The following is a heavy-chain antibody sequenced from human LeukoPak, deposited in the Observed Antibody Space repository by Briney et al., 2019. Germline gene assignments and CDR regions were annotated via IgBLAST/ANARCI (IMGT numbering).Heavy chain of an antibody. CDR3: AKDRWGPSKWELGDY. CDR1: GFTFSSYA. D-gene: IGHD1-26*01. CDR2: ISGSGGST. Sequence: GGSLRLSCAASGFTFSSYAMSWVRQAPGKGLEWVSAISGSGGSTYYADSVKGRFTISRDNSKNTLYLQMNSLGAEDTAVYYCAKDRWGPSKWELGDYWGQGTLVTVSS. V-gene: IGHV3-23*01. J-gene: IGHJ4*02.